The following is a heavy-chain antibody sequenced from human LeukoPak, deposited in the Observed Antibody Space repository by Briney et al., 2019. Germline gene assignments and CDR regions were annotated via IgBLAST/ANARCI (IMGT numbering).Heavy chain of an antibody. CDR2: ISYDGSNK. D-gene: IGHD3-10*01. Sequence: GGSLRLSCAASGFTFSSYAMHWVRQAPGKGLEWVAVISYDGSNKYYADSVKGRFTISRDNSKNTLSLQMNSLRAEDTAVYYCASFYGSGSYYRPRPGGGYFDYWGQGTLVTVSS. J-gene: IGHJ4*02. CDR3: ASFYGSGSYYRPRPGGGYFDY. V-gene: IGHV3-30*04. CDR1: GFTFSSYA.